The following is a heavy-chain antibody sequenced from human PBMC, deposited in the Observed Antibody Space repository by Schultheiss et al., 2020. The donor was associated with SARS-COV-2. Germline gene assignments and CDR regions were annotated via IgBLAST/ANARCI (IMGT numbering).Heavy chain of an antibody. CDR1: GYTFTSYG. CDR3: ARGRTYDFWSGYYTDY. CDR2: INPSGGST. D-gene: IGHD3-3*01. J-gene: IGHJ4*02. Sequence: ASVKVSCKASGYTFTSYGISWVRQAPGQGLEWMGIINPSGGSTSYAQKFQGRVTMTRDTSTSTAYMELRSLRSDDTAVYYCARGRTYDFWSGYYTDYWGQGTLVTVSS. V-gene: IGHV1-46*01.